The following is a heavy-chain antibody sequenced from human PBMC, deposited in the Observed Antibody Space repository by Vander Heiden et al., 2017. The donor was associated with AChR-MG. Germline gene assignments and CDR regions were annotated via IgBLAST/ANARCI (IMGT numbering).Heavy chain of an antibody. Sequence: QVQLVQSGTEVKKPGSSVKVSCKASGTHFRTYAFSWVRQAPGPGLAGMGGTIPILHTTNDARKFQGRLTISADKSTSTAYMELSSLRSEDTAVYYCARTRDLVLKGAFGEFDYWGQGTLGTVSS. CDR3: ARTRDLVLKGAFGEFDY. V-gene: IGHV1-69*06. D-gene: IGHD2-8*01. CDR2: TIPILHTT. CDR1: GTHFRTYA. J-gene: IGHJ4*02.